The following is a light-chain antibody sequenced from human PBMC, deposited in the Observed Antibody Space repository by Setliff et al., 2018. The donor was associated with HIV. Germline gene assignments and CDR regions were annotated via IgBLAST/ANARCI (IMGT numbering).Light chain of an antibody. J-gene: IGLJ1*01. CDR3: CSYAGSHTFV. CDR1: TSDVGGYSF. CDR2: DVI. Sequence: QSALAQPRSVSGSPGQSVTISCTGTTSDVGGYSFVSWYQHHPGKAPKLMIYDVIKRPSGVPDRFSGSKSGNTASLTISGLQAEDEADYYCCSYAGSHTFVFGTGTKVTVL. V-gene: IGLV2-11*01.